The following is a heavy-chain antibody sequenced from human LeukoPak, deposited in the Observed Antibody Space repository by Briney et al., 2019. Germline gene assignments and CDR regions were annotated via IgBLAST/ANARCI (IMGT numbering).Heavy chain of an antibody. CDR1: GYSIRSDYY. CDR3: GRVRSTWYFDL. CDR2: IYHSGAT. Sequence: PSETLSLTCAVSGYSIRSDYYWGWIRQPPGTGLQWIGSIYHSGATYYRPSFRSRVTISVDTSKNSFSLNLSSVTAADTAVYYCGRVRSTWYFDLWGRGTLVTVSS. V-gene: IGHV4-38-2*01. J-gene: IGHJ2*01.